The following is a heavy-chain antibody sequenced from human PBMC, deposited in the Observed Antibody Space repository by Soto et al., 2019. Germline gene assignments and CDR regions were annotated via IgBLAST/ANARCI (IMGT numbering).Heavy chain of an antibody. Sequence: QVQLVQSGAEVKKPGSSVKVSCKASGGTFSSYAISWVRQAPGQGLEWMGGIIPIFGTANYAQKFQGRVTITADESTSTAYMERSSLRSGDTAXYYCATTPPIPSGSYXDYWGQGTLVTVSS. CDR2: IIPIFGTA. J-gene: IGHJ4*02. CDR3: ATTPPIPSGSYXDY. D-gene: IGHD1-26*01. V-gene: IGHV1-69*01. CDR1: GGTFSSYA.